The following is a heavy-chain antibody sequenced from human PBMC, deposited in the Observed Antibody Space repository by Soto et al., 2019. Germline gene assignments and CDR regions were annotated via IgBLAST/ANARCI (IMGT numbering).Heavy chain of an antibody. V-gene: IGHV1-58*01. Sequence: ASVKVSCKASGFTFTSSAVQWVRQARGQRLEWIGWIVVGSGNTNYAQKFQERVTITRDMSTSTAYMELSSLRSEDTAVYYCAAVPGYFDCTPNSGHHYGMDVWGQGTTVTVSS. CDR2: IVVGSGNT. D-gene: IGHD3-9*01. J-gene: IGHJ6*02. CDR1: GFTFTSSA. CDR3: AAVPGYFDCTPNSGHHYGMDV.